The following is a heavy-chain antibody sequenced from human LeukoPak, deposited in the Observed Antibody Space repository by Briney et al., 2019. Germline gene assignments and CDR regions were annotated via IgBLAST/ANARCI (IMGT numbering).Heavy chain of an antibody. Sequence: SVKVSCKASGGTFSSYAISWVRQAPGQGLEWMGGIIPIFGTASYAQKFQGRVTITADESTSTAYMELSSLRSEDTAVYYCARDGCSGGSCYSHTHGMDVWGQGTTVTVSS. CDR2: IIPIFGTA. CDR3: ARDGCSGGSCYSHTHGMDV. J-gene: IGHJ6*02. V-gene: IGHV1-69*01. CDR1: GGTFSSYA. D-gene: IGHD2-15*01.